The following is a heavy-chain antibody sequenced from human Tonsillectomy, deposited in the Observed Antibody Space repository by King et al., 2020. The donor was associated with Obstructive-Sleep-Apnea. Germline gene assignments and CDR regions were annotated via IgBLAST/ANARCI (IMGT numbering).Heavy chain of an antibody. CDR3: ARAYVLRFLEWSREGFSGMDV. CDR2: INHRGST. J-gene: IGHJ6*02. Sequence: VQLQQWGAGLLKPSEPLSLTCAVYGGSFSGYYWSWIRQHPGKGLEWIGEINHRGSTNYNTSLKSRVTISEETSKNQFSLKLRSVTAAATAVYYCARAYVLRFLEWSREGFSGMDVWGQGTTVTVSS. V-gene: IGHV4-34*01. CDR1: GGSFSGYY. D-gene: IGHD3-3*01.